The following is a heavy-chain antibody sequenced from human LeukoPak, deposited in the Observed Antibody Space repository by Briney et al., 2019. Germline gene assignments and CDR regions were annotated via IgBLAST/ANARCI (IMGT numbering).Heavy chain of an antibody. CDR1: GFAFSDNG. Sequence: GGSLRLSCAASGFAFSDNGIHWVRQAPGKGLEWVTYIRKDGSDEWYADSVKGRFTISRDNSKNKVFLQMNSLRPEDTALYYCAEDDQWSLDYWGQGALVIVSS. CDR2: IRKDGSDE. CDR3: AEDDQWSLDY. D-gene: IGHD2-15*01. V-gene: IGHV3-30*02. J-gene: IGHJ4*02.